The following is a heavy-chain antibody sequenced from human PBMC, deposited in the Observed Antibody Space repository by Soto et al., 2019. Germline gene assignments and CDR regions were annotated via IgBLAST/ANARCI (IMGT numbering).Heavy chain of an antibody. CDR1: GGSISSYY. CDR2: IYYSGST. V-gene: IGHV4-59*01. J-gene: IGHJ4*02. D-gene: IGHD3-16*01. CDR3: ARERGGDNPHFDY. Sequence: SETLSLTCTVSGGSISSYYWSWIRQPPGKGLEWIGYIYYSGSTNYNPSLKSRVTISVDTSKNQFSLKLSSVTAADTAVYYCARERGGDNPHFDYWGQGTLVTVSS.